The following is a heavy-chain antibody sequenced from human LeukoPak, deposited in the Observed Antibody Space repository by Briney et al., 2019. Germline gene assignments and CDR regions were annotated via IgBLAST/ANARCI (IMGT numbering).Heavy chain of an antibody. V-gene: IGHV4-39*01. CDR1: GGSISSSSYY. D-gene: IGHD3-16*01. Sequence: SETLSLTCTVSGGSISSSSYYWGWIRQPPGKGLEWIGSIYYSGSTYYNPSLKSRVTISVDTSKNQFSLKLSSVTAADTAVYYCARLEGPVLWAPWGQGTLVTVSS. CDR2: IYYSGST. J-gene: IGHJ5*02. CDR3: ARLEGPVLWAP.